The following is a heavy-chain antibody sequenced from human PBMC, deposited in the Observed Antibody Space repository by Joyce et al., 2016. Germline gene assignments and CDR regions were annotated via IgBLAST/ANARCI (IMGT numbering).Heavy chain of an antibody. J-gene: IGHJ4*02. CDR1: GGPFNTYT. D-gene: IGHD1-26*01. CDR3: ARNSESYPDYSDY. CDR2: VLPIFGTA. V-gene: IGHV1-69*01. Sequence: QVQLVQSGAEVKKPGSSVKVSCKVSGGPFNTYTFTWVLQAPGQGLEWMGGVLPIFGTANYAQKLQGRVTITADESTSTAYMELSSLRSEDTAVYYCARNSESYPDYSDYWGQGTLVTVSS.